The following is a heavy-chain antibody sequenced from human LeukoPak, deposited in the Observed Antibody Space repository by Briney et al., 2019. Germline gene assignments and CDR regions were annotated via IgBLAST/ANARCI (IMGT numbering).Heavy chain of an antibody. D-gene: IGHD1-26*01. CDR3: ARGHEEWEVLQRAVHFDY. Sequence: SETLSLTCAVYGGSFSGYYWNWIRQPPGKGLEWIGEINQSGSINYNPSLKSRVTILVDTSKNQFSLRLSSVTAADTAAYFCARGHEEWEVLQRAVHFDYWGQGSLVTVSS. CDR1: GGSFSGYY. J-gene: IGHJ4*02. V-gene: IGHV4-34*01. CDR2: INQSGSI.